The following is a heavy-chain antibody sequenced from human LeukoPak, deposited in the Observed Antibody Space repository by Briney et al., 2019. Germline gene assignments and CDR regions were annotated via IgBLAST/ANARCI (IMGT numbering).Heavy chain of an antibody. CDR2: ISGSGGST. J-gene: IGHJ6*02. D-gene: IGHD4-17*01. V-gene: IGHV3-23*01. CDR3: ASWGTTVTTGQYYYGMDV. CDR1: GFTFSSYA. Sequence: GGSLRLSCAASGFTFSSYAMSWVRQAPGKGLEWVSAISGSGGSTYYADSVKGRFTISRDNAKNSLYLQMNSLRAEDTAVYYCASWGTTVTTGQYYYGMDVWGQGTTVTVSS.